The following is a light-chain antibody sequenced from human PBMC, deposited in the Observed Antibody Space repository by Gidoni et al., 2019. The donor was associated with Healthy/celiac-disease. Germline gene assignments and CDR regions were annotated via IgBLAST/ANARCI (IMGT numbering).Light chain of an antibody. CDR1: QSISSY. V-gene: IGKV1-39*01. J-gene: IGKJ5*01. CDR3: QQSYSTPSIX. CDR2: AAS. Sequence: IQIPQSQSSLSASVGDRVTITCRASQSISSYLNWYQKKPGKAPKLLIYAASSLQSGVPSRFSGSGSGTDFTLTISRLQPEDYATYYCQQSYSTPSIXXXKGTRLEIK.